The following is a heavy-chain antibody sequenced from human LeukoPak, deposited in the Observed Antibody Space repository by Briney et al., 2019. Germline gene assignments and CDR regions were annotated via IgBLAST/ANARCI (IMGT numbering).Heavy chain of an antibody. CDR3: ARVTALYYDSSGYRYYFDY. V-gene: IGHV4-34*01. Sequence: SETLSLTCAVYGGSFSGYYWSWIRQPPGKGLEWIGEINHSGSTNYNPSLKSRVTISVDTSKNQFSLKLSSVTAADTAVYYCARVTALYYDSSGYRYYFDYWGQGTLVTVSS. CDR2: INHSGST. CDR1: GGSFSGYY. D-gene: IGHD3-22*01. J-gene: IGHJ4*02.